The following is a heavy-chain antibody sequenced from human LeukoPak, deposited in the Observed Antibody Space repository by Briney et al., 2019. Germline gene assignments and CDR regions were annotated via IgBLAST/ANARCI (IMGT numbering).Heavy chain of an antibody. Sequence: PSETLSLTCTVSGGSISSSSYYWGWIRQPPGKRLEWIGSIYYSGSTYYNPSLKSRVTISVDTSKNQFSLKLSSVTAADTAVYYCARASNWFDPWGQGTLVTVSS. J-gene: IGHJ5*02. CDR2: IYYSGST. CDR1: GGSISSSSYY. CDR3: ARASNWFDP. V-gene: IGHV4-39*01.